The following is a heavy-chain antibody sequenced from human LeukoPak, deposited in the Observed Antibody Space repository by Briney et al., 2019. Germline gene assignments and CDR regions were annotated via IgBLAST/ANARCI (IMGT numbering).Heavy chain of an antibody. Sequence: GGSLRLSCAASGFTFSSYEMNWVRQAPGKGLEWVSYISSSGSTIYYADSVKGRFTISRDNAKNSLYLQMNSLRAEDTAVYYCARRSQRLVSHDYYYYYMDVWGKGTTVTVSS. D-gene: IGHD6-13*01. V-gene: IGHV3-48*03. CDR3: ARRSQRLVSHDYYYYYMDV. J-gene: IGHJ6*03. CDR2: ISSSGSTI. CDR1: GFTFSSYE.